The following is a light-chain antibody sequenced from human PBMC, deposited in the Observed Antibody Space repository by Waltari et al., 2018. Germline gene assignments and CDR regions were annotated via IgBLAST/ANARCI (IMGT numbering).Light chain of an antibody. CDR3: SSYRTSSTFV. V-gene: IGLV2-14*01. J-gene: IGLJ1*01. CDR1: SSDVGGYNH. Sequence: QSALTQPASVSGSPGQSITISCTGTSSDVGGYNHVSWYQQTPGKAPKLLIYDVTNRPLGVSNRYSGSKSGNTASLTISGLQAEDEAVYSCSSYRTSSTFVFGPGTKVTVL. CDR2: DVT.